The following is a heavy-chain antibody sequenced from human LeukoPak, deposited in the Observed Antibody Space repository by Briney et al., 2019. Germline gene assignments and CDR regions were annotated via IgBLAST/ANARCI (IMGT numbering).Heavy chain of an antibody. Sequence: GGSLRLSCAASGFTLSTYWMHWVRQAPGKGLVWISRMHGDGSSTSYADSVKGRFTVSRDNAKNTLYLQMNSLRAEDTAVYYCARALGYWNTINYSWGQGTLVTVSS. CDR2: MHGDGSST. D-gene: IGHD2-15*01. V-gene: IGHV3-74*01. J-gene: IGHJ5*02. CDR3: ARALGYWNTINYS. CDR1: GFTLSTYW.